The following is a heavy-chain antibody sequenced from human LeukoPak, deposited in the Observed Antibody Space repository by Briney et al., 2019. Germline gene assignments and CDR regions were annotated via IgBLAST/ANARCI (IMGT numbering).Heavy chain of an antibody. D-gene: IGHD2-2*01. CDR2: ISSDGTNQ. CDR3: ARPYYCSTTSCSYGLAY. CDR1: GFTLSSYA. Sequence: GGSLRLSCVVSGFTLSSYAMHWVRQAPGKGLEWVTVISSDGTNQHYADSVKGRCTISRDNSKNKLYLQMNSLRVDDTAVYYCARPYYCSTTSCSYGLAYWGQGTLVTVSS. J-gene: IGHJ4*02. V-gene: IGHV3-30*04.